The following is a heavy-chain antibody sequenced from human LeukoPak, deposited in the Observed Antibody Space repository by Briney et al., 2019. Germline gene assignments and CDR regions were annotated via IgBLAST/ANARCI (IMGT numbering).Heavy chain of an antibody. CDR1: GFTFSSYE. D-gene: IGHD5-18*01. CDR3: ARGVKGYSYGPNWFDP. Sequence: PGGSLRLSCAASGFTFSSYEMNWVRQAPGKGLEWVSYISSSGSTIYYADSVKGRFTISRDNAKNSLYLQMNSLRAEDTAVYHCARGVKGYSYGPNWFDPWGQGTLVTVSS. CDR2: ISSSGSTI. V-gene: IGHV3-48*03. J-gene: IGHJ5*02.